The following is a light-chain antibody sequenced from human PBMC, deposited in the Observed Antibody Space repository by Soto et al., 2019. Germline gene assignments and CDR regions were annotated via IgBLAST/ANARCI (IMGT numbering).Light chain of an antibody. CDR1: QDIIKY. CDR2: GAS. Sequence: IQMTQSPSSLSASVGDRVTINCRASQDIIKYLHWYQQKSGEAPKLLIYGASILQGGVPARFTGSGSGTHFTLTISSLQPEEFASYYCQQSFRTPLTFGGGTKVEIK. CDR3: QQSFRTPLT. V-gene: IGKV1-39*01. J-gene: IGKJ4*01.